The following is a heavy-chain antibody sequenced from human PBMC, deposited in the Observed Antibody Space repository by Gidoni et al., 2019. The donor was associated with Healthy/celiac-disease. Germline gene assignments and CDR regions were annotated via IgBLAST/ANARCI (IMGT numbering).Heavy chain of an antibody. CDR3: ARDRGTYYYDSSGSYDY. CDR1: GFTFSSYS. Sequence: EVQLVESGGGLVKPGGSLRLSCAASGFTFSSYSMNWVRQAPGKGLEWVSSISSSSSYTYYADSVKGRFTISRDNAKNSLYLQMNSLRAEDTAVYYCARDRGTYYYDSSGSYDYWGQGTLVTVSS. J-gene: IGHJ4*02. CDR2: ISSSSSYT. V-gene: IGHV3-21*01. D-gene: IGHD3-22*01.